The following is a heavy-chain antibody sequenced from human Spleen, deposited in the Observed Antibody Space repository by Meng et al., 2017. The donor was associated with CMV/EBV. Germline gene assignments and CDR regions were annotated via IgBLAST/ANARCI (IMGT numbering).Heavy chain of an antibody. CDR1: GFTFSDYH. Sequence: GGSLRLSCDASGFTFSDYHVSWIRQAPGKGLEWLSYISSSGTSIKYAGSVRGRFTISRDNAKKLLFLQMNSLRAEDTAVYYCARAYNDYYTYGMDVWGQGTTVTVSS. D-gene: IGHD3-3*01. V-gene: IGHV3-11*01. J-gene: IGHJ6*02. CDR3: ARAYNDYYTYGMDV. CDR2: ISSSGTSI.